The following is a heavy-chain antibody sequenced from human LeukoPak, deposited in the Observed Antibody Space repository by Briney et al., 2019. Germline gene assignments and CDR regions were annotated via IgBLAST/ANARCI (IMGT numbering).Heavy chain of an antibody. CDR2: IYHSGST. J-gene: IGHJ4*02. CDR3: ARAPPSITIFGVVISYFDY. Sequence: SETLSLTCTVSGGSISSGGYYWSWIRQPPGKGLEWIGYIYHSGSTYYNPSLKSRVTISVDRSKNQFSLKLSSVTAADTAVYYCARAPPSITIFGVVISYFDYWGQGTLVTVSS. V-gene: IGHV4-30-2*01. D-gene: IGHD3-3*01. CDR1: GGSISSGGYY.